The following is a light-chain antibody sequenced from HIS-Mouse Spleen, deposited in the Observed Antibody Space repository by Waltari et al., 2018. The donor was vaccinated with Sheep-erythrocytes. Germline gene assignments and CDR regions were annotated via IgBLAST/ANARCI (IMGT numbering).Light chain of an antibody. CDR1: SSNIGSNT. Sequence: QSVLTQPPSASGTPVQRVTISCSGSSSNIGSNTANWYQQLPGTAPKLLIYSNNQRPSGVPDRFSGSKSGTSASLAISGLQSEDEADYYCAAWDDSLNGYVFGTGTKVTVL. V-gene: IGLV1-44*01. J-gene: IGLJ1*01. CDR3: AAWDDSLNGYV. CDR2: SNN.